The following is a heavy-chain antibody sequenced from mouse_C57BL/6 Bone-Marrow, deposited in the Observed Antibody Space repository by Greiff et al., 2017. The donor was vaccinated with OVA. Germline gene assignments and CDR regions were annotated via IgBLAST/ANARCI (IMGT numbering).Heavy chain of an antibody. CDR1: GYTFTDYY. CDR3: ARRTYFDY. J-gene: IGHJ2*01. V-gene: IGHV1-76*01. CDR2: IYPGSGNT. Sequence: QVHVKQSGAELVRPGASVKLSCKASGYTFTDYYINWVKQRPGQGLEWIARIYPGSGNTYYNEKLKGKATLTADKSSSTAYMTLSSLTSEDSAVYFCARRTYFDYWGQGTTLTVSS.